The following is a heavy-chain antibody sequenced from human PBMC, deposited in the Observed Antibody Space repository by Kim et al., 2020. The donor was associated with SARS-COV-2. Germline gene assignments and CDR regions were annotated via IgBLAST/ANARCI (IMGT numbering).Heavy chain of an antibody. V-gene: IGHV3-7*03. CDR1: GFSFSNYW. CDR2: LNQDGSAK. J-gene: IGHJ3*01. CDR3: ARLDGGSGGAFDF. Sequence: GGSLRLSCAASGFSFSNYWMTWVRQAPGKGLEWVARLNQDGSAKYYMDSLKGRLTISRDNAKSSLYLQMNSLRVDDTAVYYCARLDGGSGGAFDFRGRGTMVTVSS. D-gene: IGHD6-19*01.